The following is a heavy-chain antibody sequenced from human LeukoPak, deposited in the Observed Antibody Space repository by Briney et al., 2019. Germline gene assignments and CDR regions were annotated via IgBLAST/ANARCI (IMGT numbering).Heavy chain of an antibody. CDR2: ISSSGST. CDR1: GFTFSSCAM. Sequence: GSLRLSCAASGFTFSSCAMSWVRQAPGKGLEWIGRISSSGSTNYNPSLKSRVTISVDTSKNQFSLKLSSVTAADTAVYFCARGPYSYDSSGAFDIWGQGTMVTVSS. V-gene: IGHV4-38-2*01. D-gene: IGHD3-22*01. J-gene: IGHJ3*02. CDR3: ARGPYSYDSSGAFDI.